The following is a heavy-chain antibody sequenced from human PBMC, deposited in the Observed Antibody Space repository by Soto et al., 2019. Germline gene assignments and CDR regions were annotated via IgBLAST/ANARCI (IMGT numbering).Heavy chain of an antibody. CDR3: ARGFRYDGWFDP. J-gene: IGHJ5*02. D-gene: IGHD1-1*01. CDR1: GGSISSGDYY. CDR2: IYYSGST. Sequence: SETLSLTCTVSGGSISSGDYYWSWIRQPPGKGLEWIGYIYYSGSTYYNPSPKSRVTISVDTSKNQFSLKLSSVTAADTAVYYCARGFRYDGWFDPWGQGTLVTVSS. V-gene: IGHV4-30-4*01.